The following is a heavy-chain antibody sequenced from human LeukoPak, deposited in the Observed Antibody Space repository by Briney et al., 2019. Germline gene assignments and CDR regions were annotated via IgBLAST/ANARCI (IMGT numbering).Heavy chain of an antibody. J-gene: IGHJ4*02. CDR2: IYHSGNT. Sequence: SETLSLTCDVSGHSIRSGSYWGWIWQPPGKGLEWIGSIYHSGNTYYNSSLKSRLIVSVDTSKNQISLKLSSVAAADTAIYYCARGRGGSGDRVIFDIWGQGTLVTISS. CDR1: GHSIRSGSY. D-gene: IGHD1-26*01. CDR3: ARGRGGSGDRVIFDI. V-gene: IGHV4-38-2*01.